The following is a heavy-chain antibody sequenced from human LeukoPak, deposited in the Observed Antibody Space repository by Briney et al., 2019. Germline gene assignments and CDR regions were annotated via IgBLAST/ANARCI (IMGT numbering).Heavy chain of an antibody. CDR3: ARVASDYGDYAPDY. J-gene: IGHJ4*02. CDR1: GGSISSYY. D-gene: IGHD4-17*01. CDR2: IYYSGST. Sequence: KSSETLSFTCTVSGGSISSYYWSWIRQPPGKGLEWIGYIYYSGSTNYNPSLKSQVTISVDTSKNQFSLKLSSVTAADTAVYYCARVASDYGDYAPDYWGQGTLVTVSS. V-gene: IGHV4-59*01.